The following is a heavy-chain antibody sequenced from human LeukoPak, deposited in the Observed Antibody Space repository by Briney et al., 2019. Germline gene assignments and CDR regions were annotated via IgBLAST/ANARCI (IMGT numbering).Heavy chain of an antibody. CDR3: AKDRGGSSWSQVFDY. CDR1: GYSISSGYY. CDR2: IYHSGST. V-gene: IGHV4-38-2*02. J-gene: IGHJ4*02. D-gene: IGHD6-13*01. Sequence: SETLSLTCAVSGYSISSGYYWGWIRQPPGEGLEWIGSIYHSGSTYYNPSLKSRVTISVDTSKNQFSLKLSSVTAADTAVYYCAKDRGGSSWSQVFDYWGQGNLVTVSS.